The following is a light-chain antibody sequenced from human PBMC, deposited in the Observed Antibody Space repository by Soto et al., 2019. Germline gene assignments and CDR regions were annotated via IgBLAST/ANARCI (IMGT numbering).Light chain of an antibody. CDR3: QQYMSSVT. V-gene: IGKV3-20*01. CDR2: GAS. J-gene: IGKJ1*01. CDR1: QSVDSTF. Sequence: PGERATLSCRASQSVDSTFFAWYQKKPGQAPRLLIYGASKRATGVPDRFSGSGSGTDFTLTISGLEPEDFAVYYCQQYMSSVTFGQGTKVEI.